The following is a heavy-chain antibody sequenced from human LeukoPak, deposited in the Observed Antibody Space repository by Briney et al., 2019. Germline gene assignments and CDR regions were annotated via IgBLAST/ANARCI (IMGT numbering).Heavy chain of an antibody. CDR2: IYYSGST. J-gene: IGHJ4*02. CDR1: GGSISSYY. CDR3: ASLTTVTQGYFDS. Sequence: PSETLSLTCTVSGGSISSYYWSWIRQPPGKGLDWIGYIYYSGSTNYNPSLKSRLTISVDTSKNQFSLKLSSVTATDTAVYYCASLTTVTQGYFDSWGQGTLVTVSS. V-gene: IGHV4-59*08. D-gene: IGHD4-17*01.